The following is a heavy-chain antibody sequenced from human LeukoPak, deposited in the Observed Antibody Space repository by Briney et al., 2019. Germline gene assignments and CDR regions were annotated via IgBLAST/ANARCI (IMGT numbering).Heavy chain of an antibody. D-gene: IGHD6-19*01. CDR1: GFTFSDYA. J-gene: IGHJ4*02. CDR2: IRNKANGGTA. V-gene: IGHV3-49*04. Sequence: PGGSLRLSCIGSGFTFSDYAMSWVRQAPGKGLEWVGCIRNKANGGTADYAASVKGRFTISRDNSKTIAYLQMNSLITEDTAVYYCSRAYSTGWLGINDYWGQGALVTVSS. CDR3: SRAYSTGWLGINDY.